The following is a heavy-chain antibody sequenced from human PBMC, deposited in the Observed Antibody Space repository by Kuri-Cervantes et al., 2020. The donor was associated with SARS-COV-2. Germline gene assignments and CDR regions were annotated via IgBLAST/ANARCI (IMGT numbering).Heavy chain of an antibody. CDR3: ARDSSCYYSDWYYYYGMDV. CDR2: IKQDGSEK. Sequence: GESLKISCAASGFTFSSYWMSWVRQAPGKGLEWVANIKQDGSEKYYVDSVKGQFTISRDNAKNSLYLQMNSLRAEDTAVYYCARDSSCYYSDWYYYYGMDVWGQGTTVTVSS. J-gene: IGHJ6*02. CDR1: GFTFSSYW. V-gene: IGHV3-7*01. D-gene: IGHD3-22*01.